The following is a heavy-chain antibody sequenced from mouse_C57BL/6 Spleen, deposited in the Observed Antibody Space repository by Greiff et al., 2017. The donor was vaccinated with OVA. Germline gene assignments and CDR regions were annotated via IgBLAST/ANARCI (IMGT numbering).Heavy chain of an antibody. V-gene: IGHV1-53*01. Sequence: VQLQQSGTELVKPGASVKLSCKASGYTFTSYWMHWVKQRPGQGLEWIGNINPSNGGTNYNEKFKSKATLTVDKSSSTAYMQLSSLTSEDSAVYYCARDGYDYDDWFAYWGQGTLVTVSA. D-gene: IGHD2-4*01. J-gene: IGHJ3*01. CDR1: GYTFTSYW. CDR3: ARDGYDYDDWFAY. CDR2: INPSNGGT.